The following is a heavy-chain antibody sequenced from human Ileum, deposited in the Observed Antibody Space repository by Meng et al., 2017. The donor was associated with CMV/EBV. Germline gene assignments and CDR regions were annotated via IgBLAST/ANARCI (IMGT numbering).Heavy chain of an antibody. CDR2: IDGDGTTT. Sequence: GESLKISCEASGFTFSSYWIHWVRQAPGKRPVWVSRIDGDGTTTNYADFVQRRFTISRDNARNTVSLQLHRLSVEDTAVYFCARAQGHSDSPRAYFDSWGQGTLVTVSS. J-gene: IGHJ4*02. D-gene: IGHD2-21*01. CDR1: GFTFSSYW. V-gene: IGHV3-74*01. CDR3: ARAQGHSDSPRAYFDS.